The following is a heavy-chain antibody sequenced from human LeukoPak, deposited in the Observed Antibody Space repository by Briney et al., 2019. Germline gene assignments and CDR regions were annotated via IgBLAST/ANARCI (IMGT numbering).Heavy chain of an antibody. CDR3: ARAPDFWSGYYTGRAFDI. CDR1: GYTFTGYY. V-gene: IGHV1-2*02. CDR2: INPNSGGT. Sequence: ASMKVSCKASGYTFTGYYMHWVRQAPGQGLEWMGWINPNSGGTNYAQKFQGRVTMTRDTSISTAYMELSRLRSDDTAVYYCARAPDFWSGYYTGRAFDIWGQGTMVTVSS. D-gene: IGHD3-3*01. J-gene: IGHJ3*02.